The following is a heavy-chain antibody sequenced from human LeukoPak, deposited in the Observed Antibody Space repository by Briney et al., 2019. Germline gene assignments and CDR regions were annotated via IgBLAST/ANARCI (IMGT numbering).Heavy chain of an antibody. CDR3: VGGAPNWGFDF. CDR1: GYTFTSYG. CDR2: ISAYNGNT. Sequence: ASVKVSCKASGYTFTSYGISWVRQAPGQGLERMGWISAYNGNTNYAQKLQGRVTMTTDTSTSTAYMELRSLRSDDTAVYYCVGGAPNWGFDFWGQGTLVTVSS. D-gene: IGHD7-27*01. J-gene: IGHJ4*02. V-gene: IGHV1-18*01.